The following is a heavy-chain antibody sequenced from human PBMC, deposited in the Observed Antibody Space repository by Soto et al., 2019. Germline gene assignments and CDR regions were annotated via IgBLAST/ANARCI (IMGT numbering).Heavy chain of an antibody. CDR1: GFTFGICW. J-gene: IGHJ4*02. D-gene: IGHD6-6*01. Sequence: GGSLRLSCAASGFTFGICWMSRVRQAPGKGLEWLAFIDSRGRTLSYADSVRGRFTISRDNAENSVYLQMDSLRADDTTVYYCARQAARNYIDSWGQGNSVTVSS. CDR3: ARQAARNYIDS. V-gene: IGHV3-11*01. CDR2: IDSRGRTL.